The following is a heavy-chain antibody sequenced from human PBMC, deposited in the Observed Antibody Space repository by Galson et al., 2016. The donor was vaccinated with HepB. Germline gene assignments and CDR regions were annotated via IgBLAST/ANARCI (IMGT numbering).Heavy chain of an antibody. V-gene: IGHV4-61*02. CDR1: GDSITSDSYYY. J-gene: IGHJ5*02. CDR2: IYTTGST. D-gene: IGHD3-16*01. Sequence: TLSLTCPVSGDSITSDSYYYWSWIRQPVGKGLEWVGLIYTTGSTNYNPSLKSRVTISLDTSKNQFSLELRAVTAADTAIYYRARELGSWGQGTLVTVPS. CDR3: ARELGS.